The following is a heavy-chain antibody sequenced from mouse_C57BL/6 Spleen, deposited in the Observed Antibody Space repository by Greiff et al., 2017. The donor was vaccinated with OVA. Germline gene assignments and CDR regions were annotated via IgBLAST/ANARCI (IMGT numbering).Heavy chain of an antibody. Sequence: VQLKQSGPGLVKPSQSLSLTCSVTGYSITSGYYWNWIRQFPGNKLEWMGYISYDGSNNYNPSLKNRISITRDTSKNQFFLKLNSVTTEDTATYYCARDRDYDGYFDVWGTGTTVTVSS. J-gene: IGHJ1*03. CDR2: ISYDGSN. D-gene: IGHD2-4*01. CDR1: GYSITSGYY. CDR3: ARDRDYDGYFDV. V-gene: IGHV3-6*01.